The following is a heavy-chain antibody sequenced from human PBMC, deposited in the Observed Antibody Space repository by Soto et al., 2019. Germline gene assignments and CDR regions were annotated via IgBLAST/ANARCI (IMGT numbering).Heavy chain of an antibody. V-gene: IGHV3-23*01. CDR1: GFTFSTDA. Sequence: GGSXRLSCAASGFTFSTDAMAWVRKAPGKGLEWVSGVSASGLNTDYADPVKGRFYISRDNSKNTVSLHMNSLRAEDTAVYYCARDAPLITIFPYGMDVWGQGTTVTVSS. J-gene: IGHJ6*02. D-gene: IGHD3-9*01. CDR2: VSASGLNT. CDR3: ARDAPLITIFPYGMDV.